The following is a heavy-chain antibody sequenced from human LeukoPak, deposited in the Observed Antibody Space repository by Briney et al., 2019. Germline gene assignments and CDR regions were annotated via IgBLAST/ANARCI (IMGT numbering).Heavy chain of an antibody. V-gene: IGHV1-2*02. J-gene: IGHJ4*02. CDR3: ARGFVAVAGTIGY. CDR1: GYTFTGYY. Sequence: GASVKVSCKASGYTFTGYYTHWVRQAPGQGLEWMGWINPNSGGTNYAQKFQGRVTMTRDTSISTAYMELSRLRSDDTAVYYCARGFVAVAGTIGYWGQGTLVTVSS. D-gene: IGHD6-19*01. CDR2: INPNSGGT.